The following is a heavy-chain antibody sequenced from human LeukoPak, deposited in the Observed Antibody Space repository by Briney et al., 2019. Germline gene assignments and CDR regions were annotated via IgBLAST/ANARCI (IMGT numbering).Heavy chain of an antibody. J-gene: IGHJ5*02. CDR3: ARLEGYHNWFDH. D-gene: IGHD6-13*01. CDR2: IYYSGST. Sequence: SETLSLTCTVSGGSISSYYWSWIRQPPGKGLEWIGYIYYSGSTNYNPSLKSRVTISVDTSKNQFSLKLSSVTAADTAVYYCARLEGYHNWFDHWGQGTLVTVSS. V-gene: IGHV4-59*01. CDR1: GGSISSYY.